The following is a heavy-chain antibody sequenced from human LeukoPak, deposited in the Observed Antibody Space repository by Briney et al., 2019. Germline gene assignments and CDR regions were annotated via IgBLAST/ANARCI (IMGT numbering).Heavy chain of an antibody. CDR1: GGTFSSYA. CDR2: IIPIFGTA. D-gene: IGHD5-18*01. V-gene: IGHV1-69*13. CDR3: ARGSYGYHYYYYGMDL. Sequence: ASVKVSCKASGGTFSSYAISWVRQAPGQGLEWMGGIIPIFGTANYAQKFQGRVTITADESTSTAYMELSSLRSEDTAVYYCARGSYGYHYYYYGMDLWGQGTTVTVSS. J-gene: IGHJ6*02.